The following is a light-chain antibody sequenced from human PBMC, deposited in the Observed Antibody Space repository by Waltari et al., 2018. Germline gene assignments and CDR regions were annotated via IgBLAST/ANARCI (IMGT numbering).Light chain of an antibody. J-gene: IGKJ1*01. CDR2: GAS. CDR1: QSVGSSY. V-gene: IGKV3-20*01. Sequence: EIVLTQSPGTLSLSPGERATLPCRASQSVGSSYLAWYQQKPGQAPRLLIYGASNRATDIPDRFSGSGPGTDFTLTISRLEPEDFAVYYCQQYGTSRTFGQGTKVEIK. CDR3: QQYGTSRT.